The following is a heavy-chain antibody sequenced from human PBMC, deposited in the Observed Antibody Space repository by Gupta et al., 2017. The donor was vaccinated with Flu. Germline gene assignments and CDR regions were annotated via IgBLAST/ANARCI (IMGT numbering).Heavy chain of an antibody. CDR3: AREGPTYYDILTGSWFDP. D-gene: IGHD3-9*01. CDR2: IIPIFGTA. CDR1: GGIFSSYA. J-gene: IGHJ5*02. Sequence: QVQLVQSGAEVKKPGSSVKVSCKASGGIFSSYAISWVRQAPGQGLEWMGGIIPIFGTANYAQKFQGRVTITADESTSTAYMELSSLRSEGTAVYYCAREGPTYYDILTGSWFDPWGQGTLVTVSS. V-gene: IGHV1-69*01.